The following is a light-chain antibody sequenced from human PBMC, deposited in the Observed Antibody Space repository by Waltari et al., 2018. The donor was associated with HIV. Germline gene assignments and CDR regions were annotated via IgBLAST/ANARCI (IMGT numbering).Light chain of an antibody. CDR1: QSVSSD. Sequence: EIVMPQSPATLSVSPGERATPSSRASQSVSSDLAWYQQKPGQAPRLLIYGASTRATGIPARFSGSGSGTELTLTISSLQSEDFAVYYCQQYNNWPPWTFGQGTKVEIK. V-gene: IGKV3-15*01. CDR2: GAS. CDR3: QQYNNWPPWT. J-gene: IGKJ1*01.